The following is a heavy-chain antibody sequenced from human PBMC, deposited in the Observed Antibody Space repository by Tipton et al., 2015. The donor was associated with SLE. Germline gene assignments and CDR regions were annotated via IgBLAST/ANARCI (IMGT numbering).Heavy chain of an antibody. CDR2: ISLYNGAT. CDR3: ARDVVVHGVMFFDL. Sequence: QLVQSGAEVKKPGASVKVACKASGYTFKNYGISWVRQAPGQGLEWMGWISLYNGATDSAQKFQDRVTMTSDTSTNTAYMELRSLRSDDTALYYCARDVVVHGVMFFDLWGQGTLVTVST. J-gene: IGHJ4*02. D-gene: IGHD3-10*01. V-gene: IGHV1-18*01. CDR1: GYTFKNYG.